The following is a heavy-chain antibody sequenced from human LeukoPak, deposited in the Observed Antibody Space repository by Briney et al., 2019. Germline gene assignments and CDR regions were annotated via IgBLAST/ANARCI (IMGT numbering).Heavy chain of an antibody. Sequence: SETLSLTCTVSGGSISISSYYWGWIRQPPGKGLEWIGSIYYSGSTYYNPSLKSRVTMSVDTSKNQFSLKLSSVTAADTAVYYCARREYSSGWYDHYFDYWSQGTLVTVSS. D-gene: IGHD6-19*01. J-gene: IGHJ4*02. CDR3: ARREYSSGWYDHYFDY. CDR2: IYYSGST. V-gene: IGHV4-39*01. CDR1: GGSISISSYY.